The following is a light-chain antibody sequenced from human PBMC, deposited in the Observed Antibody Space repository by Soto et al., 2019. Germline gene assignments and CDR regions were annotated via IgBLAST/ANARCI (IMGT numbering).Light chain of an antibody. CDR1: QSVRGL. Sequence: EVVLSQAPVSLSFSPGERATLTCRASQSVRGLLAWYQQQPGQAPRLLIYGASSRATGSPDCSSGSGSGTDCTRTISRPEPEVFAVYYMHQGHTFGGGTNLEIK. CDR3: HQGHT. CDR2: GAS. V-gene: IGKV3-11*01. J-gene: IGKJ4*01.